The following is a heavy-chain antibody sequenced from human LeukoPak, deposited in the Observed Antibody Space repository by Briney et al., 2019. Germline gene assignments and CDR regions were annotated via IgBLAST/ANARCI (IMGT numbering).Heavy chain of an antibody. CDR2: MNPNSGNT. V-gene: IGHV1-8*01. CDR1: GYTFITYD. J-gene: IGHJ4*02. Sequence: ASVKDSCKASGYTFITYDINWVRQATGQGLEWMGWMNPNSGNTGYAQKFQGRVTMTRNTSISTAYMELSSLTSEDTAAYYCARGVNYESSGYDLDYWGQGILVTVSS. CDR3: ARGVNYESSGYDLDY. D-gene: IGHD3-22*01.